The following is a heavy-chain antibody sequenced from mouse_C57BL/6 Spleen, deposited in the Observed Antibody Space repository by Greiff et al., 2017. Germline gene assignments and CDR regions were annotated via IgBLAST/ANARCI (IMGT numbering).Heavy chain of an antibody. CDR2: INPNNGGT. D-gene: IGHD1-1*01. CDR3: ATTVADY. Sequence: VQLQQSGPELVKPGASVKISCKASGYTFTDYYMNWVKQSHGKSLEWIGDINPNNGGTSYNQKFKGKATLTVDKSSSTAYMELRSLTSEDSAVYYCATTVADYWGQGTTLTVSS. V-gene: IGHV1-26*01. CDR1: GYTFTDYY. J-gene: IGHJ2*01.